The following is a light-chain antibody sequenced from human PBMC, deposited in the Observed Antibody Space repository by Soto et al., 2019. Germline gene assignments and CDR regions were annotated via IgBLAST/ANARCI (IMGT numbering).Light chain of an antibody. CDR1: QDIRRY. V-gene: IGKV1-9*01. CDR3: RHFYT. J-gene: IGKJ2*01. CDR2: DAS. Sequence: DIQLTQSPTFLSASAGDRVSITCRASQDIRRYLVWYQQKPGKAPNLLIYDASSLQTGVPSRFSGSGSGTEFPLTITSLQHEDFATYYCRHFYTFGQGTKVDIK.